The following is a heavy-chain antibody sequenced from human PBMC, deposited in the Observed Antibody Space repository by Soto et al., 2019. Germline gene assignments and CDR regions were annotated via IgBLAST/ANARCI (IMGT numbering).Heavy chain of an antibody. CDR2: ISSSGSTI. J-gene: IGHJ5*02. V-gene: IGHV3-11*01. CDR3: ARDPAAIFGEGPPAGPFDP. CDR1: GFTFSDYY. Sequence: QVQLVESGGGLVKPGGSLRLSCAASGFTFSDYYMSWIRQAPGKGLEWVSYISSSGSTIYYADSVKGRFTISRDNAKNSLYRQTNSLRAADPAVYYCARDPAAIFGEGPPAGPFDPWGQATPVTVSS. D-gene: IGHD3-3*01.